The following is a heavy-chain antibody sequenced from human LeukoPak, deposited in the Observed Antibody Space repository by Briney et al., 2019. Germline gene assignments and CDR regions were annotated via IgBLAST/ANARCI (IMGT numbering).Heavy chain of an antibody. J-gene: IGHJ6*02. D-gene: IGHD1-26*01. V-gene: IGHV1-3*01. CDR1: GYTFTSYA. Sequence: ASVKVSCKASGYTFTSYAMHWVRQAPGQRLEWMGWNNAGNGNTKYSQKFQGRVTITRDTSASTAYMELSSLRSEDTAVYYCARDWVTGSGSYYYYGMDVWGQGTTVTVSS. CDR2: NNAGNGNT. CDR3: ARDWVTGSGSYYYYGMDV.